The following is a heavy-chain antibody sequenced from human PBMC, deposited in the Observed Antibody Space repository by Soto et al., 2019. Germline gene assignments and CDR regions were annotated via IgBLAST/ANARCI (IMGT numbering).Heavy chain of an antibody. CDR2: INPSSGST. D-gene: IGHD3-22*01. J-gene: IGHJ4*02. CDR3: ARGFDDSSGYYHQDGPVLDY. Sequence: ASVKVSCKASGYTFISYNMYWVRQAPGQGLEWMGIINPSSGSTNYAQKFQGRVTLTRDTSTSTAYMELSSLRSEDTAVYHCARGFDDSSGYYHQDGPVLDYWGQGTLVTVSS. CDR1: GYTFISYN. V-gene: IGHV1-46*01.